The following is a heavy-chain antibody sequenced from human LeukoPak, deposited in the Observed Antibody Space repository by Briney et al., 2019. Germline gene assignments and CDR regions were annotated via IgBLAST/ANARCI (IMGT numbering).Heavy chain of an antibody. J-gene: IGHJ5*01. CDR3: AREFRLGYNSRWFDY. D-gene: IGHD6-19*01. CDR1: W. CDR2: IKQDGSEK. V-gene: IGHV3-7*01. Sequence: WMSWVRQAPGKGLEWVANIKQDGSEKWYVDSVKGRFTISRDNAKNSLYLQMNSLRVEDTAVYYCAREFRLGYNSRWFDYWGQGTLVTVSS.